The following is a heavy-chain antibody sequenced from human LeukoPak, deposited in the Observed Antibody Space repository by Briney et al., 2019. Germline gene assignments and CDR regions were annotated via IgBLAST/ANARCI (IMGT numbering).Heavy chain of an antibody. CDR3: ARDGAGPRHDYGDYTLDY. CDR1: GDSIGSYS. Sequence: SETLSLTCTVSGDSIGSYSWNWIRQPPGKGLEWIGYVYHTGSTNYNPSLKSRVTISVDTSKNQFSLKLSSVTAADTAVYYCARDGAGPRHDYGDYTLDYWGQGALVSVSA. CDR2: VYHTGST. J-gene: IGHJ4*02. V-gene: IGHV4-59*01. D-gene: IGHD4-17*01.